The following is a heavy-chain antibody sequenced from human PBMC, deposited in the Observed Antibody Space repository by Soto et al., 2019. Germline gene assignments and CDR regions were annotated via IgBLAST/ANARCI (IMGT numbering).Heavy chain of an antibody. J-gene: IGHJ4*02. V-gene: IGHV1-46*01. Sequence: QVQLMQSGAEVKKPGASVKVSCKASGDTFTDYYIHWVRQAPGQGLEWMGTANPSGGHTTYAQRFLGRVTMPGDTSTSTLYMELTSLTSDDTAIYYCARGGHVVVVTAALDYWGQGTLVTVSS. D-gene: IGHD2-21*02. CDR3: ARGGHVVVVTAALDY. CDR2: ANPSGGHT. CDR1: GDTFTDYY.